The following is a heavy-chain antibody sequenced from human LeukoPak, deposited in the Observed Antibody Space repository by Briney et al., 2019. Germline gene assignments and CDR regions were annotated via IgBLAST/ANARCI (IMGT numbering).Heavy chain of an antibody. CDR3: ARECSYYYDSSGYCLSY. D-gene: IGHD3-22*01. J-gene: IGHJ4*02. CDR2: MNPNSGNT. Sequence: ASVKVSCKASGYTFTSYDINWVQQATGQGLEWMGWMNPNSGNTGYAQKFQGRVTMTRNTSISTAYMELSSLRSEDTAVYYCARECSYYYDSSGYCLSYWGQGTLVTVSS. CDR1: GYTFTSYD. V-gene: IGHV1-8*01.